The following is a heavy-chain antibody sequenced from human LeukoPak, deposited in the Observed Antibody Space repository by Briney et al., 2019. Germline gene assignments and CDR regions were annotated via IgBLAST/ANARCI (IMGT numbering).Heavy chain of an antibody. D-gene: IGHD6-13*01. CDR3: AREAGIAAAGTDY. V-gene: IGHV3-30*02. CDR2: IPYDGSNK. Sequence: GGSLRLSCAASGFTFSSYVMHWVRQAPGKGLEWVAFIPYDGSNKYYADSVKGRFTISRDNSKNSLYLQMNSLRAEDTAVYYCAREAGIAAAGTDYWGQGTLVTVSS. CDR1: GFTFSSYV. J-gene: IGHJ4*02.